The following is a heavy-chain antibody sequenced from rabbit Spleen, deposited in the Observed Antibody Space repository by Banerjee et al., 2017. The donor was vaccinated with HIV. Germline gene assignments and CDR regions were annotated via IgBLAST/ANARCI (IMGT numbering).Heavy chain of an antibody. J-gene: IGHJ4*01. Sequence: QSLEESGGGLVQPGGSLTLSCKASGFDFSSYYMTWVRQAPGKGLEWIGLTEPIFGTTYYASWVNGRFTISSHNAQNTLYLQVKSLTAADTATYFCARDGDYGGSSGPDYFKLWGQGPWSPS. V-gene: IGHV1S7*01. D-gene: IGHD8-1*01. CDR1: GFDFSSYY. CDR3: ARDGDYGGSSGPDYFKL. CDR2: TEPIFGTT.